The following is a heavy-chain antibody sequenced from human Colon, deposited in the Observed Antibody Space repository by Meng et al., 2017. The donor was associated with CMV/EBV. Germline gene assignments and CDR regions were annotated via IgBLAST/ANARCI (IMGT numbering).Heavy chain of an antibody. Sequence: GGSLRLSGAASGFTFDDYVMSWVRQAPGKGLEWVSGFTWNGGNTGSADSVKGRFTISRDNAKNSLYLQMNSLRAEDTALYHCARGSSVLGGYISGLASSYYYGMDVWGQGTTVTVSS. V-gene: IGHV3-20*01. CDR2: FTWNGGNT. D-gene: IGHD5-18*01. J-gene: IGHJ6*02. CDR1: GFTFDDYV. CDR3: ARGSSVLGGYISGLASSYYYGMDV.